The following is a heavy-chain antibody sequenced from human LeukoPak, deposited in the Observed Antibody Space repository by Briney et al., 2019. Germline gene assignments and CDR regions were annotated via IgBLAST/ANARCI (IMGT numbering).Heavy chain of an antibody. V-gene: IGHV4-59*01. J-gene: IGHJ5*02. CDR1: GGSISSYY. CDR3: ARYSGSYSSSWYHYNWFDP. D-gene: IGHD6-13*01. CDR2: IYYSGST. Sequence: PSETLSLTCTVSGGSISSYYWSWIRQPPGKGLEWIGYIYYSGSTNYNPSLKSRVTISVDTSKNQFSLKLSSVTAADTAVYYCARYSGSYSSSWYHYNWFDPWGQGTLVTVSS.